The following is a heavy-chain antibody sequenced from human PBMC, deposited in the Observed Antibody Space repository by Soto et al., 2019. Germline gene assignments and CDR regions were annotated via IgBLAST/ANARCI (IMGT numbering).Heavy chain of an antibody. CDR1: GFTVNTNY. J-gene: IGHJ4*02. V-gene: IGHV3-66*01. CDR3: ARGLWALDFFDY. Sequence: GSLRLSCAASGFTVNTNYINWVRQAPGKGLEWVSVIHTGGSTFYADSVKGRFTISRDNSKNTVNLQMNNLRVEDTAVYYCARGLWALDFFDYWGQGT. CDR2: IHTGGST. D-gene: IGHD3-16*01.